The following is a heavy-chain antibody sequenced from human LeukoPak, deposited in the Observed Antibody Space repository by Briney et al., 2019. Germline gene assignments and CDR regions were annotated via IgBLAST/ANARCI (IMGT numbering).Heavy chain of an antibody. CDR2: INTNTGNP. V-gene: IGHV7-4-1*02. J-gene: IGHJ6*02. CDR1: GYTFTSYA. CDR3: ASRIGVVLADYYYGMDV. Sequence: VSVKVSCKASGYTFTSYAMNWVRQAPGQGLEWMGWINTNTGNPTYAQGFTGRFVFSLDTSVSTAYLQISSLKAEDTAVYYCASRIGVVLADYYYGMDVWGQGTTVTVSS. D-gene: IGHD3-3*01.